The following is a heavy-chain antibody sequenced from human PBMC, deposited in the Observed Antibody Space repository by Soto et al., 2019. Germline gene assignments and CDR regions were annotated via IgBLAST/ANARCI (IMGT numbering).Heavy chain of an antibody. V-gene: IGHV1-18*01. CDR2: ISTYNVNT. J-gene: IGHJ4*02. CDR3: AREGRIGWLGIDN. CDR1: GYTFTRHG. D-gene: IGHD5-12*01. Sequence: QVQLVQSGPEVKKPGASVKVSCKASGYTFTRHGFSWVRQAPGQGLEWMGWISTYNVNTHYAQKCQGRVTLAADTSANTVYMELTSLRPDDTAIYYCAREGRIGWLGIDNSGQGTLVTVSS.